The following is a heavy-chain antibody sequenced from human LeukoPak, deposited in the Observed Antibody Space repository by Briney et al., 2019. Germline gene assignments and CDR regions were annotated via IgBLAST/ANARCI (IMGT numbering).Heavy chain of an antibody. J-gene: IGHJ4*02. CDR3: ARDSGGDYYGSGIHY. D-gene: IGHD3-10*01. V-gene: IGHV1-46*01. CDR2: INPSGGST. Sequence: GASVKVSCKASGYTFTSYYMHWVRQAPGQGLEWMGIINPSGGSTSYAQKFQGRVTMTRDTSTSTVYMELSSLRSEDTAVYYCARDSGGDYYGSGIHYWGQGTLVTVS. CDR1: GYTFTSYY.